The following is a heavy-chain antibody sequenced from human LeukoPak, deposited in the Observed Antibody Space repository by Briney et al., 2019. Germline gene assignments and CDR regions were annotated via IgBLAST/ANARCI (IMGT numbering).Heavy chain of an antibody. CDR1: GFTFSSSA. CDR2: IRSSGSTI. CDR3: TRDPDALDY. V-gene: IGHV3-48*02. Sequence: PGESLRLSCVASGFTFSSSAMSWVRQDPGKGLEWVAYIRSSGSTIYYADSVKGRFTISRDTAKNSLYLQMNSLRDEDTAVYYCTRDPDALDYWGQGTLVTVSS. J-gene: IGHJ4*02.